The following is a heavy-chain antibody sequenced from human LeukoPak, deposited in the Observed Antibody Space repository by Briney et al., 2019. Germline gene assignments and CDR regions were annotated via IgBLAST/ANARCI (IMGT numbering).Heavy chain of an antibody. CDR2: INPNSGGT. CDR1: GYSFTGYY. J-gene: IGHJ4*02. CDR3: ARVVTTPLAFDY. V-gene: IGHV1-2*02. Sequence: ASVKVSCKASGYSFTGYYMHWVRRAPGQGLEWMGWINPNSGGTNYAQKFQGRVTMTRDTSISTAYMELSRLRSDDTAVYYCARVVTTPLAFDYWGQGTLVTVSS. D-gene: IGHD4-11*01.